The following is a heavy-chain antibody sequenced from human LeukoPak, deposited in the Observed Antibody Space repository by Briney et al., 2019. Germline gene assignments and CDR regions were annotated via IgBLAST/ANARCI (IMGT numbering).Heavy chain of an antibody. CDR2: IRGSGGNT. CDR1: GFTFSNYA. CDR3: AKAARSDSTDY. D-gene: IGHD2-21*02. J-gene: IGHJ4*02. V-gene: IGHV3-23*01. Sequence: PGGSLRLSRAASGFTFSNYAMNWVRQPPGKGLEWVSSIRGSGGNTYYAGSVKGRFTISRDNSKNTLYLQINSLRAEDTAVYYCAKAARSDSTDYWGQGTLVTVSS.